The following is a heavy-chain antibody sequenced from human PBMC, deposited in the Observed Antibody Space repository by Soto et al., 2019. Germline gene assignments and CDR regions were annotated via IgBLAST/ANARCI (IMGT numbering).Heavy chain of an antibody. CDR3: VGGPWLRSFDY. V-gene: IGHV1-2*02. Sequence: ASVKVSCKASGFTFTGHYIHWVRQAPGQGLEWMGWINPNSGGTSYAQKFQGRVTMTRDTSITTAYMELSSLRAEDTAIYYCVGGPWLRSFDYWGQGTLVTVSS. D-gene: IGHD5-18*01. J-gene: IGHJ4*02. CDR1: GFTFTGHY. CDR2: INPNSGGT.